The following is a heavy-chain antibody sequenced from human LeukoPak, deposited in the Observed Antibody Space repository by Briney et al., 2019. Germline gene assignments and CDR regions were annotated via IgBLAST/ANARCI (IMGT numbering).Heavy chain of an antibody. Sequence: PSQTLSLTCTVSGGSISSGSYYWSWIRQPAGKGLEWIGRIYTSGSTNYNPSLKSRVTISVDTSKNQFSLKLSSVTAADTAVYYCARARCSSTSCPRAFDIWGQGTMVTVSS. V-gene: IGHV4-61*02. CDR2: IYTSGST. CDR3: ARARCSSTSCPRAFDI. CDR1: GGSISSGSYY. J-gene: IGHJ3*02. D-gene: IGHD2-2*01.